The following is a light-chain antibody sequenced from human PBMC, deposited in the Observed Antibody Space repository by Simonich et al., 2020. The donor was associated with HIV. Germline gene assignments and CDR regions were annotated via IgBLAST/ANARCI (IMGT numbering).Light chain of an antibody. CDR2: DVS. V-gene: IGLV2-11*01. J-gene: IGLJ2*01. CDR1: SSDVGGYNY. CDR3: CSYAGSSVI. Sequence: QSALTQPASVSGSPGQSITISCTGTSSDVGGYNYVSWYQQHPGKAPKLMIYDVSKRPSGVPDRFSGSKSGNTASLTISGLQAEDEADYCCCSYAGSSVIFGGGTKLTVL.